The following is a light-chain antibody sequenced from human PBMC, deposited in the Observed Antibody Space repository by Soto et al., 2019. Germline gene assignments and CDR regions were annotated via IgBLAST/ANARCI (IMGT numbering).Light chain of an antibody. J-gene: IGKJ1*01. Sequence: EIVLTQSPGTLSLSPGERATLSCRASQSVSSSYLAWYQQKPGQAPRLLIYGASSRATGIPDRFSGSGSGTDFTLNSSRLEPEEFAVYYCQQYGSSPWTFGQGTKVEIK. CDR3: QQYGSSPWT. V-gene: IGKV3-20*01. CDR1: QSVSSSY. CDR2: GAS.